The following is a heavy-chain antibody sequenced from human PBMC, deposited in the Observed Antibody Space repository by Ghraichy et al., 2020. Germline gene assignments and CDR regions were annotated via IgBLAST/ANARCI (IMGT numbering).Heavy chain of an antibody. CDR1: GGSITGYY. D-gene: IGHD3-3*01. CDR3: VREQGDDFWNWYFDL. CDR2: IYYTGDT. V-gene: IGHV4-59*01. J-gene: IGHJ2*01. Sequence: SETLSLSCTVSGGSITGYYWSWIRQPPGKGLEWIGYIYYTGDTNYNPSLESRVTISVDRSKNQFSLNLNSVTAADTAVYYCVREQGDDFWNWYFDLWGRGTLFTVSS.